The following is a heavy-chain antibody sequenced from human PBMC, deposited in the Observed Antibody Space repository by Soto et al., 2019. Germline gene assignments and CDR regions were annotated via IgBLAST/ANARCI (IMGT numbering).Heavy chain of an antibody. Sequence: SVKVSCKASGGTFSSYAISWVRQAPGQGLEWMGGIIPIFGTANYAQKFQGRVTITADESTSTAYMELSSLRSEDTAVYYCARGVAAFGGYYGMDVWGQGTTVTVSS. J-gene: IGHJ6*02. CDR1: GGTFSSYA. V-gene: IGHV1-69*13. CDR2: IIPIFGTA. D-gene: IGHD6-6*01. CDR3: ARGVAAFGGYYGMDV.